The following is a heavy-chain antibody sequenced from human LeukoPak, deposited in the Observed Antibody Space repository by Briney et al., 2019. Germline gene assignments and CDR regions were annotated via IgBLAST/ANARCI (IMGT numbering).Heavy chain of an antibody. D-gene: IGHD3-22*01. V-gene: IGHV3-23*05. CDR3: AKDSPPYYHDSSGYFFDY. CDR2: IYNNGTTT. CDR1: GFHLYHYG. J-gene: IGHJ4*02. Sequence: GSLRLPCSGSGFHLYHYGVNRVRPAPGKGPDWVFGIYNNGTTTYYADSVRGRFTISRDNSKSTLYLQMNNLRAEDTAVYYCAKDSPPYYHDSSGYFFDYWGQGTLVTVSS.